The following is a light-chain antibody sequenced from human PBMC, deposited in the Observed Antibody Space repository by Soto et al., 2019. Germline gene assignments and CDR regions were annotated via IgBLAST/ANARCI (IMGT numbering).Light chain of an antibody. Sequence: EIVLTQSPGTLSLTPGERATLSCRASQSVSSSYLAWYQQKPGQAPRLLIYGASTRATGIPARFSGSGSGTDSTFTISVLEPEDLAVYFCQLGRNRPPTVGQGTRVEIK. V-gene: IGKV3D-20*02. CDR3: QLGRNRPPT. CDR2: GAS. CDR1: QSVSSSY. J-gene: IGKJ1*01.